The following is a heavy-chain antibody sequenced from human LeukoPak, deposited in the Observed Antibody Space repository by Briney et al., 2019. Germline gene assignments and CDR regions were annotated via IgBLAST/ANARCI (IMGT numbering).Heavy chain of an antibody. J-gene: IGHJ4*02. D-gene: IGHD3-16*01. Sequence: PGGSLRLSCSASGFFFSIYTMYWVRQAPGKGPEYVSTISGSGNGGSIYYADSVKGRFTISRDESKSILYLQMNGLRSEDTAVYYCVKDFGRVRGTPDSWGQGTLVTVSS. CDR2: ISGSGNGGSI. V-gene: IGHV3-64D*06. CDR3: VKDFGRVRGTPDS. CDR1: GFFFSIYT.